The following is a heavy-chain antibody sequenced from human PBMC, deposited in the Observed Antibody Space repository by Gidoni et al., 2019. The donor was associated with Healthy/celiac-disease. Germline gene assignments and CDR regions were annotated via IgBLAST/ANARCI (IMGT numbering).Heavy chain of an antibody. CDR3: ASLVQSAYYDFWSGYYTPY. Sequence: QLQLQESGPGLVKPSETLSLTCTVSGAPISSSSYYWGWIRQPPGKGLEWIGSIYYSWSTYYNPSLKSRVTISVDTSKNQFSLKLSSVTAADTAVYYCASLVQSAYYDFWSGYYTPYWGQGTLVTVSS. CDR1: GAPISSSSYY. J-gene: IGHJ4*02. CDR2: IYYSWST. V-gene: IGHV4-39*01. D-gene: IGHD3-3*01.